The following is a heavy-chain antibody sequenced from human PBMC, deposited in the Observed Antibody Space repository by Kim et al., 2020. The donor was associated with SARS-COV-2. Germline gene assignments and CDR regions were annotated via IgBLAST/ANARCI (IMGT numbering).Heavy chain of an antibody. CDR3: ARENIRSFDY. Sequence: TANYAQKFQGRVTITADESTSTAYMELSSLRSEDTAVYYCARENIRSFDYWGQGTLVTVSS. CDR2: TA. J-gene: IGHJ4*02. V-gene: IGHV1-69*01.